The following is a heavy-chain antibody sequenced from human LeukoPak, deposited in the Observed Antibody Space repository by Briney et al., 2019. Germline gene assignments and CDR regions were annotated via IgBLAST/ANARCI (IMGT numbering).Heavy chain of an antibody. CDR3: ARLDSSGYYPFDY. CDR2: IYYSGST. V-gene: IGHV4-30-4*01. J-gene: IGHJ4*02. Sequence: SETLSLTCTVSGGSISSGDYYWSWIRQPPGKGLEWIGYIYYSGSTYYNPSLKSRVTISVDTSKNQFSLKLSSVSAADTAVYYCARLDSSGYYPFDYWGQGTLVTVSS. D-gene: IGHD3-22*01. CDR1: GGSISSGDYY.